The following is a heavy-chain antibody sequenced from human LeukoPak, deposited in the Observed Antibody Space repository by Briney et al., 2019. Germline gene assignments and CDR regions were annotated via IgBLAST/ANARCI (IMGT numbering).Heavy chain of an antibody. Sequence: SQTLSLTCTVSGGSISSGDYYWSWIRQPPGKGLGWIGYIYYSGSTYYNPSLKSRVTISVDTSKNQFSPKLSSVTAADTAVYYCAIYYDSSGYSLFDYWGQGTLVTVSS. J-gene: IGHJ4*02. V-gene: IGHV4-30-4*01. CDR3: AIYYDSSGYSLFDY. CDR1: GGSISSGDYY. D-gene: IGHD3-22*01. CDR2: IYYSGST.